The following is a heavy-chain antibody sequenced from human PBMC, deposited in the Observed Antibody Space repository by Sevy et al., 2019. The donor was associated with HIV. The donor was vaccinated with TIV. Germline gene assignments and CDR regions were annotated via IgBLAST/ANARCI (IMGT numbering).Heavy chain of an antibody. CDR2: IRSKAYGGTT. D-gene: IGHD3-3*01. CDR1: GFTFGDYA. Sequence: GGSLRLSCTASGFTFGDYAMSWFRQAPGKGLKWVGFIRSKAYGGTTEYAASVKGRFTISRDDSKSIAYLQMNSLKTEDTAVYYCTRDKGVLRFLEWRAVYYYGMDVWGQGTTVTVSS. CDR3: TRDKGVLRFLEWRAVYYYGMDV. V-gene: IGHV3-49*03. J-gene: IGHJ6*02.